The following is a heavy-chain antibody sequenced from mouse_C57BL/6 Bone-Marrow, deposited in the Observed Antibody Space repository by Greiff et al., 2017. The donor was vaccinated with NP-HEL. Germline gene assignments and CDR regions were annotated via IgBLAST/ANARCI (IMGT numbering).Heavy chain of an antibody. D-gene: IGHD1-1*01. J-gene: IGHJ3*01. CDR3: ARSLFIYYYGSSLAY. CDR2: IRNKANGYTT. V-gene: IGHV7-3*01. Sequence: EVQVVESGGGLVQPGGSLSLSCAASGFTFTDYYMSWVRQPPGKALEWLGFIRNKANGYTTEYSASVKGRFTISRDNSQSILYLQMNALRAEDSATYYCARSLFIYYYGSSLAYWGQGTLVTVSA. CDR1: GFTFTDYY.